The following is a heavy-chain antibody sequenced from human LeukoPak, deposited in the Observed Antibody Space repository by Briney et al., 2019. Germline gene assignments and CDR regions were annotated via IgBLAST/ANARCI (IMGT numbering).Heavy chain of an antibody. Sequence: GRSLKLSCAASGFTFSSYGMHWVRQAPGKGLEWVSYIGTSGSTIYYADSVKGRFTISRDNAKNSLYLQMHSLRAEDTAVYYCARDRRDAYSQNFDYWGQGTLVTVSS. CDR2: IGTSGSTI. D-gene: IGHD5-24*01. J-gene: IGHJ4*02. CDR1: GFTFSSYG. V-gene: IGHV3-48*04. CDR3: ARDRRDAYSQNFDY.